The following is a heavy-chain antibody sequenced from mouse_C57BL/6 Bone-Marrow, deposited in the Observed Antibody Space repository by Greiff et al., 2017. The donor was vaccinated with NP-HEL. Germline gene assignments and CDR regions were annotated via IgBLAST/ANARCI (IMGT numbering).Heavy chain of an antibody. D-gene: IGHD2-12*01. J-gene: IGHJ4*01. CDR2: IDPSDSYT. V-gene: IGHV1-69*01. Sequence: QVQLQQPGAELVMPGASVKLSCKASGYTFTSYWMHWVKQRPGQGLEWIGEIDPSDSYTNYNQKFKGKSTLTVDKSSSTAYMQLSSLTSEDSAVYYCARGDYSLYAMDYWGQGTSVTVSS. CDR1: GYTFTSYW. CDR3: ARGDYSLYAMDY.